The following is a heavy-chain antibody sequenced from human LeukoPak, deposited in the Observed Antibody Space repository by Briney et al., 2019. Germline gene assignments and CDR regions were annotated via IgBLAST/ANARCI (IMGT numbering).Heavy chain of an antibody. CDR2: ISAYNGNT. CDR3: SLGYCSSTSCYVFDY. Sequence: ASVKVSCKASGYTFTSYGISWVRQAPGQGLEWMGWISAYNGNTNYAQKLQGRVTMTTDTSTSTAYMELSSLRSDDTAVYYCSLGYCSSTSCYVFDYWGQGTLVTVSS. V-gene: IGHV1-18*01. J-gene: IGHJ4*02. D-gene: IGHD2-2*01. CDR1: GYTFTSYG.